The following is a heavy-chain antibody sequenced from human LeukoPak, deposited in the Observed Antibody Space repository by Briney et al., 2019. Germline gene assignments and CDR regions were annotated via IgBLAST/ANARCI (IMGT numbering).Heavy chain of an antibody. J-gene: IGHJ4*02. CDR3: ARPSSGWGPGTNFDY. D-gene: IGHD6-19*01. V-gene: IGHV3-7*02. Sequence: PGGSLRLSCAASGFTFSSFWMSWVRQAAGKELECVANIKQDGSEKYHVNSVKGRFTISRDNARNSLYLQMNSLRAEDTAVYYCARPSSGWGPGTNFDYWGQGTLVTVSS. CDR2: IKQDGSEK. CDR1: GFTFSSFW.